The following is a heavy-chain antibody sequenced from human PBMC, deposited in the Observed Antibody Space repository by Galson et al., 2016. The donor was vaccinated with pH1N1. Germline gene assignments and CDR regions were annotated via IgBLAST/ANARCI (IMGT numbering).Heavy chain of an antibody. V-gene: IGHV3-30*18. J-gene: IGHJ5*02. CDR1: GFTFSRYG. Sequence: SLRLSCAASGFTFSRYGMHWVRQAPGKGLEWVAAISNDGTNKYCSDSVRGRFSISRDNSKNTLYLQMDSLRAEDTAVYYCVKQYYPLDRMTARRRSWFDPWGQGTLVSVSS. CDR3: VKQYYPLDRMTARRRSWFDP. D-gene: IGHD3-16*01. CDR2: ISNDGTNK.